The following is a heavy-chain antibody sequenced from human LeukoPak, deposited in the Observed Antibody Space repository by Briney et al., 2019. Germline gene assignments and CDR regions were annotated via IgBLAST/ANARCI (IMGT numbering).Heavy chain of an antibody. CDR2: ISSSSSYI. D-gene: IGHD2-21*02. V-gene: IGHV3-21*01. CDR3: AREATAYCGGDCSDASDI. CDR1: GFTFSSYS. J-gene: IGHJ3*02. Sequence: GGSLRLSCAASGFTFSSYSMNWVRQAPGKGLEWVSSISSSSSYIYYADSVKGRFTISRDNAKNSLYLQMNSLRAEDTAVYYCAREATAYCGGDCSDASDIWGQGTMVTVSS.